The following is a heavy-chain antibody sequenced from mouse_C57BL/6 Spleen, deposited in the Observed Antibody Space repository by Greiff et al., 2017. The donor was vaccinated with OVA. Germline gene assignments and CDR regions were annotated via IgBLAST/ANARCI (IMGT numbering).Heavy chain of an antibody. J-gene: IGHJ2*01. CDR2: IDPSDSYT. CDR3: ARGYGSTYFDD. CDR1: GYTFTSYW. D-gene: IGHD1-1*01. Sequence: QVQLQQPGAELVMPGASVKLSCKASGYTFTSYWMHWVKQRPGQGLEWIGEIDPSDSYTNYNQKFKGKSTLTVDKSSSTAYMQLSSLTSEDSAVYYCARGYGSTYFDDWGQGTTLTVSS. V-gene: IGHV1-69*01.